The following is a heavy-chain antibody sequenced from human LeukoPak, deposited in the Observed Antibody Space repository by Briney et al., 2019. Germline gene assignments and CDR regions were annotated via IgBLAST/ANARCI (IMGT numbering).Heavy chain of an antibody. V-gene: IGHV3-23*01. CDR2: ITGSGGST. CDR1: GFTFSSYA. J-gene: IGHJ5*02. D-gene: IGHD6-13*01. Sequence: GGCLRLSCAASGFTFSSYAMSWVRQAPGKGLEWVSAITGSGGSTYYADSVKGRFTISRDNSKNTLYLQMNSLRAEDTAVYYCATRPDIAATGPGWFDPWGREPWSPSPQ. CDR3: ATRPDIAATGPGWFDP.